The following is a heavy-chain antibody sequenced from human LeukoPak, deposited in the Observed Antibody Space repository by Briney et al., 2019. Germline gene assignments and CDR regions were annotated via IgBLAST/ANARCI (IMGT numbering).Heavy chain of an antibody. CDR2: IKPDGSEK. CDR3: ARYNSDWGCLDP. J-gene: IGHJ5*02. Sequence: GGSLRLSCAASGFTFSSYWMSWVRQAPGKGLEWVANIKPDGSEKNYVDSVKGRFTISRDNAKKSLSLQMNSLRAEDTAVYYCARYNSDWGCLDPWGQGTLVTVSS. V-gene: IGHV3-7*01. D-gene: IGHD6-19*01. CDR1: GFTFSSYW.